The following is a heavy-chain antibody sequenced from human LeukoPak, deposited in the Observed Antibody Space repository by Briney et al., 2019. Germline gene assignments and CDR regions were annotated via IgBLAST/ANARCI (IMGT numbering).Heavy chain of an antibody. CDR3: ARDLEYQLLYSSGLYYYGMDV. V-gene: IGHV4-4*02. CDR2: IYHSGST. CDR1: GGSISRSNW. Sequence: PSETLSLTCAVSGGSISRSNWWSWVRQPPGKGLEWIGEIYHSGSTNYNPSLKSRVTISVDKSKNQFSLKLSSVTAADTAVYYCARDLEYQLLYSSGLYYYGMDVWGQGTTVTVSS. D-gene: IGHD2-2*02. J-gene: IGHJ6*02.